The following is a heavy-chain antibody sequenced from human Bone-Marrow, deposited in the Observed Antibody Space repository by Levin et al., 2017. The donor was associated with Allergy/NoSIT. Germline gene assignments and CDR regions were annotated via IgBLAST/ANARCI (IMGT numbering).Heavy chain of an antibody. CDR3: ARGGYYYMDV. Sequence: SETLSLTSTVSAGSISSYYWSWIRQPPGKGLEWIGYIYYSGSTNYNPSLESRVTISVDTSKNQFSLKLSSVTAADTAVYYCARGGYYYMDVWGKGTTVTVSS. J-gene: IGHJ6*03. V-gene: IGHV4-59*01. CDR2: IYYSGST. CDR1: AGSISSYY.